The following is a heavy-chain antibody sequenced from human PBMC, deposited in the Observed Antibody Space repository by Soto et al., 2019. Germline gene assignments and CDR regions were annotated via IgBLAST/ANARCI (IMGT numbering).Heavy chain of an antibody. CDR2: ISAYNGNT. V-gene: IGHV1-18*01. J-gene: IGHJ4*02. D-gene: IGHD2-15*01. CDR3: VRVNSPAYCGGGKCYFPFFDY. CDR1: GYTFTSYD. Sequence: QVQLVQSGAEMKKPGASVKVSCKASGYTFTSYDISWVRQAPGQGLEWMGWISAYNGNTNYAQKLQGRVTMTTDTSTSTAYMELRSLRSDDTAVYYCVRVNSPAYCGGGKCYFPFFDYWGQGTLVTVSS.